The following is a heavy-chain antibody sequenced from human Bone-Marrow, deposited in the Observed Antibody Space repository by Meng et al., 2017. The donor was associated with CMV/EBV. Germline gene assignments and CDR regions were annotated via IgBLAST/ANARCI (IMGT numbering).Heavy chain of an antibody. V-gene: IGHV4-61*01. CDR2: IYYSGST. CDR3: AGGSSRSDAFDI. D-gene: IGHD2-15*01. CDR1: GGSVSSGSYY. Sequence: SETLSLTCTVSGGSVSSGSYYWSWIRQPPGKGLEWIGYIYYSGSTNYNPSLKSRVTISVDTSKNQFSLKLSSVTAADTAVYYCAGGSSRSDAFDIWGQGTMATVSS. J-gene: IGHJ3*02.